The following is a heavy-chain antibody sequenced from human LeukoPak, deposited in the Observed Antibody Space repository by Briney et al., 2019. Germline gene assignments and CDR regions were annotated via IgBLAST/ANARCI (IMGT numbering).Heavy chain of an antibody. J-gene: IGHJ4*02. CDR3: ATDPPYSRSGLYFDY. V-gene: IGHV3-21*06. D-gene: IGHD6-13*01. CDR1: GFTFSTQT. CDR2: ISSNSTYR. Sequence: GGSLRLSCAASGFTFSTQTINWVRQAPGKGLEWVSSISSNSTYRYYADSVKGRFTISRDNAKNSLFLQMNSPRAEDTAVYYCATDPPYSRSGLYFDYWGQGTLVTVSS.